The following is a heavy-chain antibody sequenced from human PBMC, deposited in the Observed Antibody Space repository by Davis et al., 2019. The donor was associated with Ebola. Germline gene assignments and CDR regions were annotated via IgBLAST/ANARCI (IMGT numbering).Heavy chain of an antibody. CDR2: IYYSGST. CDR1: DGSFGSYY. D-gene: IGHD3-3*01. CDR3: AREVFVVVTSEGPYYYYYGMDV. V-gene: IGHV4-4*08. Sequence: MPSETLSLTCSVSDGSFGSYYWSWIRQPPGKGLEWIGYIYYSGSTDYNPSLKSRVTISVDTSKNQFSLKLSSVTAADTAVYYCAREVFVVVTSEGPYYYYYGMDVWGQGTTVTVSS. J-gene: IGHJ6*02.